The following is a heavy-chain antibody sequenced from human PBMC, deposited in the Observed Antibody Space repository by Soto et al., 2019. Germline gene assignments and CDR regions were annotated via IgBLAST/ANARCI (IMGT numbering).Heavy chain of an antibody. CDR3: ARGPSGDKVDY. V-gene: IGHV4-30-4*01. J-gene: IGHJ4*02. Sequence: ASETPSPPCPVSWGSLSRGYYFLGWIRQPPGKGLEWIGFISYSGSTYYNAALKSRVTISVDTSKNQFSLQLSSVSAADTAVYYCARGPSGDKVDYWGQGTLVTAPQ. D-gene: IGHD7-27*01. CDR1: WGSLSRGYYF. CDR2: ISYSGST.